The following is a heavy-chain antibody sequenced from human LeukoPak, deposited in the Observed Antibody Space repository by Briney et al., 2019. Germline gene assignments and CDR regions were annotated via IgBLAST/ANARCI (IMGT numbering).Heavy chain of an antibody. D-gene: IGHD5-12*01. CDR2: IYPGDSDT. J-gene: IGHJ4*02. V-gene: IGHV5-51*01. CDR1: GYRFANFW. CDR3: ARVSRSRRSGYTSGVLY. Sequence: GASLKISCKGSGYRFANFWIGWVRQLPGKGLEWMGIIYPGDSDTRYSPPFRGQVTISVDESSRTAHLQWSSLKASDTAMYYCARVSRSRRSGYTSGVLYWGQGTLVTVSS.